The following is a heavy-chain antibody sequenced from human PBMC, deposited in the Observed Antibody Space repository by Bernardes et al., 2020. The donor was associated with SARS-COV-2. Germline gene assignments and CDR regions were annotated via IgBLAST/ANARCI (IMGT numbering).Heavy chain of an antibody. CDR1: GGSFTDYF. V-gene: IGHV4-59*12. CDR2: ISYSGTT. J-gene: IGHJ5*02. CDR3: ARRIHERRPEGMDSWLAP. D-gene: IGHD3-10*01. Sequence: SETLSLTCTVSGGSFTDYFWNWIRLRPGGGLEWIGRISYSGTTLYNPSLRDRVTISLDTSKRQFFLEVTSVTAADTGVYYCARRIHERRPEGMDSWLAPWGQGILVTVSS.